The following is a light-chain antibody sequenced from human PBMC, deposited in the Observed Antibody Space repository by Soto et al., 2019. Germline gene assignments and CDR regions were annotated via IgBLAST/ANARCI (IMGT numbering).Light chain of an antibody. CDR1: QGVRAY. CDR2: DAS. CDR3: QQRSSLPLT. Sequence: IVLTQSPDTLSLSPGERATLSCRASQGVRAYLAWYQQKPGQAPRLLIYDASNRATGIPARFSGSGSGTDFPLTISSLEPEDFAVYYCQQRSSLPLTFGGGPKVEIK. J-gene: IGKJ4*01. V-gene: IGKV3-11*01.